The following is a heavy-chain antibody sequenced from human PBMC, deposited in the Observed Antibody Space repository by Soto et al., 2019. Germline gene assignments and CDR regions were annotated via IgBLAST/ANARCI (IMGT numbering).Heavy chain of an antibody. CDR2: IYYSGST. CDR1: GGSISSGGYY. CDR3: ARDPSFSIAAPSLSWFDP. Sequence: SETLSLTCTVSGGSISSGGYYWSWIRQHPGKGLEWIGYIYYSGSTYYNPSLKSRVTISVDTSKNQFSLKLSSVTAADTAVYYCARDPSFSIAAPSLSWFDPWGQGTLVTVSS. V-gene: IGHV4-31*03. J-gene: IGHJ5*02. D-gene: IGHD6-6*01.